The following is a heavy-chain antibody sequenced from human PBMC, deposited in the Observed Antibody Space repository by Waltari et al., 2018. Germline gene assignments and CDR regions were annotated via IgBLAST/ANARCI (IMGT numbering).Heavy chain of an antibody. V-gene: IGHV1-2*02. CDR1: GYTFTGYY. J-gene: IGHJ4*02. D-gene: IGHD3-3*01. CDR3: ARVLRFLEWSNYFDY. CDR2: INPNSGGT. Sequence: QVQLVQSGAEVKKPGASVKVSCKASGYTFTGYYMHWVGQAPGQGLEWMGWINPNSGGTNYAQKFQGRVTMTRDTSISTAYMELSRLRSDDTAVYYCARVLRFLEWSNYFDYWGQGTLVTVSS.